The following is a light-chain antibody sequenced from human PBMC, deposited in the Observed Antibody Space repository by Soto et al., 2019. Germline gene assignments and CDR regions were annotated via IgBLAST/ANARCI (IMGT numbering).Light chain of an antibody. CDR3: CSYAGSSTGV. CDR2: EGS. V-gene: IGLV2-23*01. CDR1: SSDVGSYNH. J-gene: IGLJ3*02. Sequence: QSVLTQPASVSGSPGQSITISCTGTSSDVGSYNHVSWYQQYPGKAPKLMIYEGSKRPSGVSNRFSGSKSGNTASLTISGLQAEDDGDYYCCSYAGSSTGVFGGGTKLTVL.